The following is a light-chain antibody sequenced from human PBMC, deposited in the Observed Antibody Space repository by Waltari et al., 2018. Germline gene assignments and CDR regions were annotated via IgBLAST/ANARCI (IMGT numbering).Light chain of an antibody. J-gene: IGKJ1*01. V-gene: IGKV4-1*01. CDR3: QQYYTVSRT. CDR1: ETILFNSNKKNY. CDR2: WAS. Sequence: DIVMTQSPDSLAVPLGERATINCKSSETILFNSNKKNYLAWYQQKAGQPPNLLVYWASTRESGVPDRFSGSGSGTDFTLTISSLQAEDVAVYYCQQYYTVSRTFGQGTRVEIK.